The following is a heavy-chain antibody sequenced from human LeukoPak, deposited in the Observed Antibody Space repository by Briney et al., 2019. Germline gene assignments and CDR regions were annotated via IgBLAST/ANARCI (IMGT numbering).Heavy chain of an antibody. CDR2: INPSGGST. J-gene: IGHJ3*02. V-gene: IGHV1-46*01. Sequence: ASVKVSCKASGGTFSSYAISWVRQAPGQGLEWMGIINPSGGSTSYAQKFQGRVTMTRDTSTSTVYMELSSLRSEDTAVYYCARGGGGRYSSGWYDDAFDIWGQGTMVTVSS. CDR1: GGTFSSYA. D-gene: IGHD6-19*01. CDR3: ARGGGGRYSSGWYDDAFDI.